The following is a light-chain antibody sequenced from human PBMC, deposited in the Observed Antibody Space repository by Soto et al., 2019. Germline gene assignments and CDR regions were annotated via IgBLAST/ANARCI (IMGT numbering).Light chain of an antibody. CDR3: QQSCSTPGT. J-gene: IGKJ1*01. V-gene: IGKV1-39*01. Sequence: DIQMTQSPSSLSASVGDRVTITCRASQSISSYLNWYQQKPGKAPKLLIYAASSLQSGVPSRFSGSGSGTDFTLTISSLQPEDFATYYCQQSCSTPGTFGQGTKVEIK. CDR2: AAS. CDR1: QSISSY.